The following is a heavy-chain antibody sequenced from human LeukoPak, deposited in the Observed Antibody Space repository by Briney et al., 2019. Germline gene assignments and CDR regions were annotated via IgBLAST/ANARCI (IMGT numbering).Heavy chain of an antibody. CDR2: ISGGGGST. Sequence: PGGSLRLSCAASGFTFSSYAWVRQAPGKGLEWVSSISGGGGSTYYADSVKGRFTISRDNSKNTLYLQMNSLRAEDTAVYYCAKGEFLEDGGQGTLVTVSS. J-gene: IGHJ4*02. V-gene: IGHV3-23*01. CDR3: AKGEFLED. D-gene: IGHD2-21*01. CDR1: GFTFSSYA.